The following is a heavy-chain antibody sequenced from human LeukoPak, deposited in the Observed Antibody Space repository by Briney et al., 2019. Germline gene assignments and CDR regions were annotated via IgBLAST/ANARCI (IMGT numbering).Heavy chain of an antibody. J-gene: IGHJ4*02. Sequence: PSETLSLTCTVSGGSISSYYWSWIRQPPGQGVEWFGYIYYSGSTYYNPSLKSRVTISVDTSKNQISLKLSSVTAADTAVYFCARGYSSTWNKLRYWGQGTLVTVSP. D-gene: IGHD2-2*01. V-gene: IGHV4-59*01. CDR1: GGSISSYY. CDR2: IYYSGST. CDR3: ARGYSSTWNKLRY.